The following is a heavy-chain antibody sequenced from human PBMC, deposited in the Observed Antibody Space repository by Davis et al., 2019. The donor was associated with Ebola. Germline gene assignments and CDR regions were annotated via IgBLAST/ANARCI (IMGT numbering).Heavy chain of an antibody. CDR2: ICCNWCST. J-gene: IGHJ6*02. CDR3: AKDQVIAAAGNGYYYYYYGMDV. Sequence: GFLRLPCSASGITLSRHAMSLVRPAPGKGLELVPAICCNWCSTIYADSVKGRFTISRDNSKNTLYLQMNSLRAEDTAVYYCAKDQVIAAAGNGYYYYYYGMDVWGQGTTVTVSS. D-gene: IGHD6-13*01. CDR1: GITLSRHA. V-gene: IGHV3-23*01.